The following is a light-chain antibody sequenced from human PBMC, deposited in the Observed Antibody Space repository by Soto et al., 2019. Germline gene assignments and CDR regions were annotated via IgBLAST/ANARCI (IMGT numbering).Light chain of an antibody. Sequence: IQMTQSPSSLSASVGDRVTITCQASRDISKNLNWYQQKPGKAPKLLIYDASSLQTGVPSRFSGSGSATYFTFTISSLQPEDVATYYCQQYDNLLPITFGQGTRLEIK. V-gene: IGKV1-33*01. CDR1: RDISKN. CDR2: DAS. CDR3: QQYDNLLPIT. J-gene: IGKJ5*01.